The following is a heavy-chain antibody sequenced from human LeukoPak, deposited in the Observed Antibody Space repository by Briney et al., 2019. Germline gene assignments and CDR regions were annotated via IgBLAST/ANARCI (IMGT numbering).Heavy chain of an antibody. D-gene: IGHD3-22*01. CDR2: INHSGST. CDR3: AYSSGYQQH. V-gene: IGHV4-34*01. J-gene: IGHJ1*01. Sequence: KPSETLSLTCAVYGGPFSDYYWSWFRQPPGKGLEWIGEINHSGSTNYNPSLKSRVTISVDTSKNQFSLKVNSVTAADTAVYSCAYSSGYQQHWGKGTQVTVSS. CDR1: GGPFSDYY.